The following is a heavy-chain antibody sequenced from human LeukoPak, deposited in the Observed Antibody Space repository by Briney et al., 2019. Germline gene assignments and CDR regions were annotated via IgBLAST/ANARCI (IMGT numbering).Heavy chain of an antibody. D-gene: IGHD6-6*01. V-gene: IGHV4-59*01. CDR3: ARGPSVPSIGGP. J-gene: IGHJ5*02. CDR2: TYYGVST. Sequence: SETPSVTCTVSGGSISDYYWSWIRQPPQEGLEWIGYTYYGVSTKFNPSLKSRVAISVDTSKPRFSLNLPSVTAADTAVYHCARGPSVPSIGGPWGQGTLVTVSA. CDR1: GGSISDYY.